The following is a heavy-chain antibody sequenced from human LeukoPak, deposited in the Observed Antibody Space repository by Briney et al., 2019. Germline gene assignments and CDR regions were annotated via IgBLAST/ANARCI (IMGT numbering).Heavy chain of an antibody. J-gene: IGHJ6*03. D-gene: IGHD2-21*02. CDR3: ARDLGGDGTLYYYYYMDV. CDR2: ISAYNGNT. CDR1: GYTFTSYG. V-gene: IGHV1-18*01. Sequence: ASVTVSCKASGYTFTSYGISWVRQAPGQGLEWMGWISAYNGNTNYAQKLQGRVTMTTDTSTSTAYMELRSLRSDDTAVYYCARDLGGDGTLYYYYYMDVWGKGTTVTVSS.